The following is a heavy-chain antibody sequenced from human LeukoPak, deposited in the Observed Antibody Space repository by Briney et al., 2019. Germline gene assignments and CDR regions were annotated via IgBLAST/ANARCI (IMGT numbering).Heavy chain of an antibody. D-gene: IGHD6-13*01. CDR2: ISGGGGST. CDR1: GFTFSTYA. CDR3: AQPTEGVIAAAPYYYYAMDV. V-gene: IGHV3-23*01. Sequence: GGSLRLSCAASGFTFSTYAMCWVRQAPGKGLEWVSAISGGGGSTYYADSVKGRFTISRDNSKNTLYLQMNSLRAEDTAVYYCAQPTEGVIAAAPYYYYAMDVWGQGTTVTVSS. J-gene: IGHJ6*02.